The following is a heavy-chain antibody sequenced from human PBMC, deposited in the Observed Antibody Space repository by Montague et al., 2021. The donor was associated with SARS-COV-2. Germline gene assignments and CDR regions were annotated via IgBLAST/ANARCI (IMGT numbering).Heavy chain of an antibody. J-gene: IGHJ6*02. Sequence: SETLSLTCTVSGGSISSYYWSWIRQPPGKGLEWIGYIYYSGNTNYNPSLKSRVTISVDTSKNQFSLKLSSVTATDTAVYFCARDRPESWRISPGLAGLFATLVHSAGGMDVWGQGPTVTVS. CDR2: IYYSGNT. V-gene: IGHV4-59*12. D-gene: IGHD6-13*01. CDR1: GGSISSYY. CDR3: ARDRPESWRISPGLAGLFATLVHSAGGMDV.